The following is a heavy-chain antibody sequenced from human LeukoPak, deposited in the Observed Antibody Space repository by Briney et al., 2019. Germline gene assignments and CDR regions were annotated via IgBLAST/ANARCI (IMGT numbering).Heavy chain of an antibody. D-gene: IGHD2-15*01. CDR3: ARGAASIDY. V-gene: IGHV4-59*01. J-gene: IGHJ4*02. Sequence: SETLSLTCTVSGGSISSYYWSWIRQPPGKGLEWIGYIYYSGSTNYNPSLKSRVTISVDTSKNQFSLKLSSVTAADTAVYYCARGAASIDYWGQGTLVTVSS. CDR1: GGSISSYY. CDR2: IYYSGST.